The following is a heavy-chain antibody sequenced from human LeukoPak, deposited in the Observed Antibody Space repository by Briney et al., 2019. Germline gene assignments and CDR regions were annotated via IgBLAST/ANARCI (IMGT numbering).Heavy chain of an antibody. V-gene: IGHV4-59*01. D-gene: IGHD6-19*01. CDR2: IYYSGST. CDR1: GGSISSYY. Sequence: SETLSLTCTVSGGSISSYYWSWIRQPPGKGLEWIGYIYYSGSTNYNPSLKSRVTISVDTSKNQFSLKLSSVTAADTAVYYCARENSSAVAFDIWGQGTMVTVSS. J-gene: IGHJ3*02. CDR3: ARENSSAVAFDI.